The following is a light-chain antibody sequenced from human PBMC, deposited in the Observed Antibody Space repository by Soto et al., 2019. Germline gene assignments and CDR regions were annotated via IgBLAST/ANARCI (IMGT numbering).Light chain of an antibody. CDR2: GNS. CDR1: SSNIGAGYD. Sequence: QSVLTQPPSVSGAPGQRVTISCTGSSSNIGAGYDVHWYQQLPGTAPKLLIYGNSNRPSGVPDRFSGSKSGTSASLAITGLQAXXXADYYCQSYDSSLSGGVFGGGTKLTVL. CDR3: QSYDSSLSGGV. J-gene: IGLJ3*02. V-gene: IGLV1-40*01.